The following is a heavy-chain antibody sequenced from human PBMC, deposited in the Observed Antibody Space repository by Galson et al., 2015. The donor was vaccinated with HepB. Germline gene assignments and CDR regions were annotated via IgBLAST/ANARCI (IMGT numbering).Heavy chain of an antibody. CDR3: ARLRYFDWVEAFDI. V-gene: IGHV3-21*01. J-gene: IGHJ3*02. CDR1: GFTFSSYS. D-gene: IGHD3-9*01. CDR2: ISSSSSYI. Sequence: SLRLSCAASGFTFSSYSMNWVRQAPGKGLEWVSSISSSSSYIYYADSVKGRFTISRDNAKNSLYLQMNSLRAEDTAVYYCARLRYFDWVEAFDIWGQGTMVTVSS.